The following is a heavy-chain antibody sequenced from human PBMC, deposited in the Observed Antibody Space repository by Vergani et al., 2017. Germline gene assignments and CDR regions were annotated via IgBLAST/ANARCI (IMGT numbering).Heavy chain of an antibody. D-gene: IGHD6-13*01. CDR1: GGSIRSTFYY. CDR2: IYYSGST. J-gene: IGHJ6*03. V-gene: IGHV4-39*01. Sequence: QLQLQESDPGLVKPSETLPLTCTVSGGSIRSTFYYWGWIRQPPGKGLEWIGTIYYSGSTSYNPSLNSRVTISVDTSKNQFSLKLNSVTAADTAVYYCARHKEQLVPGNYYYYYYMDVWGKGTTVTVSS. CDR3: ARHKEQLVPGNYYYYYYMDV.